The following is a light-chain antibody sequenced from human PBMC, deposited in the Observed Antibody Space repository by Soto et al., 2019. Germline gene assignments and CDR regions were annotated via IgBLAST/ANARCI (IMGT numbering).Light chain of an antibody. CDR3: QQYNGYWT. CDR2: EAS. CDR1: QSISGS. V-gene: IGKV1-5*03. J-gene: IGKJ1*01. Sequence: DIQMTQSPSTLPASVGDRVTITCRASQSISGSLAWYQQKPGKAPNLLIYEASNLKSGVPSRFSGSGPGTEYTLSISSLHPDDSARYYCQQYNGYWTFGQGTRVEIK.